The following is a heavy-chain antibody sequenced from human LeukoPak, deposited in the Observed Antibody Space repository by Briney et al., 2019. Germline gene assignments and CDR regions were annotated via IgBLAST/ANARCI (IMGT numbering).Heavy chain of an antibody. CDR1: GYTLTRYY. D-gene: IGHD1-26*01. CDR2: INLSDDST. J-gene: IGHJ4*02. V-gene: IGHV1-46*01. Sequence: GPSAKVSCKASGYTLTRYYMHWVRNVPGQGLEWVGVINLSDDSTGYAQKFQGRVTVTRDTSTSTVFMELSSLRSEDTAVYYCARVAGDPFDYWGQGTLVTVSS. CDR3: ARVAGDPFDY.